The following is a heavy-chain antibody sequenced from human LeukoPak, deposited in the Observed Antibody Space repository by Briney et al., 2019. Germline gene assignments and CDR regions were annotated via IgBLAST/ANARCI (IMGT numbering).Heavy chain of an antibody. CDR3: ARGIAAAGTY. J-gene: IGHJ4*02. CDR1: GFTFSSYS. CDR2: ISSSSSYI. D-gene: IGHD6-13*01. V-gene: IGHV3-21*01. Sequence: AGGSLRLSYAASGFTFSSYSMNWVRQAPGKGLEWVSSISSSSSYIYYADSVKGRFTISRDNAKNSLYLQMNSLRAEDTAVYYCARGIAAAGTYWGQGTLVTVSS.